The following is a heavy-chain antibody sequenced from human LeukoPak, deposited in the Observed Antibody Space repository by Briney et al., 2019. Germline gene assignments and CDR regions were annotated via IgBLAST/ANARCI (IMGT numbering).Heavy chain of an antibody. D-gene: IGHD3-22*01. CDR1: GFTFSSYG. CDR3: AKVYYYDSSSRKYYYYYYMDV. Sequence: PGGSLRLSCAASGFTFSSYGMHWVRRAPARGLEWVAFIRYDGSNKYYADSVKGRFTISRDNSKNTLYLQMNSLRAEDTAVYYCAKVYYYDSSSRKYYYYYYMDVWGKGTTVTVSS. CDR2: IRYDGSNK. J-gene: IGHJ6*03. V-gene: IGHV3-30*02.